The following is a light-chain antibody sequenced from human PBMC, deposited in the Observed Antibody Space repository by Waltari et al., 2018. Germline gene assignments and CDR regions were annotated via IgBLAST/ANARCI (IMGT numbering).Light chain of an antibody. Sequence: EIVLTQSPGTLSLSPGERATLPCRASQTVRTTYLAWYQQKPGQAPTLLIYGASSRATGIPDRFSGSGSGTDFSLTISSLEPEDFAVYYCQQYDISPLTFGGGTKVETK. CDR3: QQYDISPLT. CDR1: QTVRTTY. CDR2: GAS. J-gene: IGKJ4*01. V-gene: IGKV3-20*01.